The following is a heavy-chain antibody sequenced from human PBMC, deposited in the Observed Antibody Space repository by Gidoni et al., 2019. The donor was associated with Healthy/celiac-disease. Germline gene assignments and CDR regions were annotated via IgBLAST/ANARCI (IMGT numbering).Heavy chain of an antibody. Sequence: EGQLVESGGGLVQPGGYLRLSCAASGLTFSSYSMNWVRQAPGKGLEWVSYISSSSSTIYYADSVKGRFTISRDNAKNSLYLQMNSLRAEDTAVYYCARDHPGYSSGWVQQFDYWGQGTLVTVSS. D-gene: IGHD6-19*01. CDR2: ISSSSSTI. V-gene: IGHV3-48*01. CDR1: GLTFSSYS. CDR3: ARDHPGYSSGWVQQFDY. J-gene: IGHJ4*02.